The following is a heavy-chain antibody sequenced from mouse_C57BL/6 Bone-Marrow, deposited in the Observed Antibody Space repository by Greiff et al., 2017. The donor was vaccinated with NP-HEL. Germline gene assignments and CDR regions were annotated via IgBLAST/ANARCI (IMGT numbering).Heavy chain of an antibody. CDR2: IYPGSGST. V-gene: IGHV1-55*01. D-gene: IGHD1-1*01. J-gene: IGHJ2*01. CDR1: GYTFTSYW. CDR3: ARYPITTVRGYYFDY. Sequence: QLQQPGAELVKPGASVKMSCKASGYTFTSYWITWVKQRPGQGLEWIGDIYPGSGSTNYNEKFKSKATLTVDTSSSTAYMQLSSLTSEDSAVYYCARYPITTVRGYYFDYWGQGTTLTVSS.